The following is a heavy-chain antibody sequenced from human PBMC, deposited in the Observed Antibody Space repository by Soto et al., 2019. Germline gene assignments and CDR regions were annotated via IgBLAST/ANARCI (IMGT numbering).Heavy chain of an antibody. CDR2: IYYSGST. CDR1: GASIRSTSSY. D-gene: IGHD1-26*01. J-gene: IGHJ4*03. V-gene: IGHV4-39*01. CDR3: WRQGGKWESPSAFYV. Sequence: PSATLSLTCTVFGASIRSTSSYWGSICQPKGKGLEWIGSIYYSGSTYYNPSLKSRVTISVDTSKNQFSLKLSSMTAADTAVYYWWRQGGKWESPSAFYVRGQGNPVT.